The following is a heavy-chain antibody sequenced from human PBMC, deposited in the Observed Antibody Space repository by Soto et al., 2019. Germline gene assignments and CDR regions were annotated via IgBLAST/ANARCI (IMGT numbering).Heavy chain of an antibody. Sequence: GGSLRLSCAASGFTFSSYDMHWVRQATGKGLEWVSAFGTAGDPYYPGSVKGRFTISRENAKNSLYLQMNSLRAGDTAVYYCARGNLYDFWSGYGRGGMDVWGQGTTVTVSS. CDR2: FGTAGDP. V-gene: IGHV3-13*05. D-gene: IGHD3-3*01. J-gene: IGHJ6*02. CDR3: ARGNLYDFWSGYGRGGMDV. CDR1: GFTFSSYD.